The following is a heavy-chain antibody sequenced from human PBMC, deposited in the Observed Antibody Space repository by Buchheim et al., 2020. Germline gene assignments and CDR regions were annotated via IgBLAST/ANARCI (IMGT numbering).Heavy chain of an antibody. CDR1: GYSFTSYW. D-gene: IGHD3-22*01. CDR3: ARHFKSGYYYDSNDFNY. V-gene: IGHV5-51*01. CDR2: IYPGDSDT. Sequence: EVQLMQSGAEVRKPGESLRISCKGSGYSFTSYWIVWVRQMPGKGLEWVGLIYPGDSDTRYSPSFQGRVTISADKSISTAYLQWSSLKASDTAMYYCARHFKSGYYYDSNDFNYWGQGTL. J-gene: IGHJ4*02.